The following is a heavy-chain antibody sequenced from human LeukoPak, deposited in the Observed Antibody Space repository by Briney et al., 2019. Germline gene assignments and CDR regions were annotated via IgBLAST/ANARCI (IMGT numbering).Heavy chain of an antibody. V-gene: IGHV6-1*01. CDR1: GDSVSSKNAA. D-gene: IGHD1-1*01. CDR3: AGGSRTSTLGH. J-gene: IGHJ4*02. Sequence: SQTLSLTCAISGDSVSSKNAAWSWIRQSPSRGLEWLGRTYYRSKWYNEYAVFVRGRIAINSDTSKNQFSLQLNSVTPEDTAVYYCAGGSRTSTLGHWGQGTLVTDSS. CDR2: TYYRSKWYN.